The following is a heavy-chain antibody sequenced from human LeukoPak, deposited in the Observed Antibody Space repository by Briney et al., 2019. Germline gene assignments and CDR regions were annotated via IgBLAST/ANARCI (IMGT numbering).Heavy chain of an antibody. V-gene: IGHV3-23*01. Sequence: GGSLRLSCAASGLSFSSYAMGWVRQGPGNGLEWVSGISASGGSTYYADSVQGRFTISRDNYNNTLYLQMNSLRADDTAVYFCATEVSGSYSASDYWGQGTPVTVSA. CDR2: ISASGGST. CDR3: ATEVSGSYSASDY. D-gene: IGHD1-26*01. CDR1: GLSFSSYA. J-gene: IGHJ4*02.